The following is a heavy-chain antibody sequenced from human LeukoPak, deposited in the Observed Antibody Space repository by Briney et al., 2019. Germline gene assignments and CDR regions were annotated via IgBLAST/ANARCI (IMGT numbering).Heavy chain of an antibody. CDR1: GYTFTSYY. J-gene: IGHJ3*02. Sequence: GASVKVSCKASGYTFTSYYMHWVRQAPGQGLEWMGIINPSGGSTSYAQKFQGRVTMTRDMSTSTVYMELSSLRSEDTAVYYCARDRGGYSSSWTALFDIWGQGTMVTVSS. CDR2: INPSGGST. D-gene: IGHD6-6*01. CDR3: ARDRGGYSSSWTALFDI. V-gene: IGHV1-46*01.